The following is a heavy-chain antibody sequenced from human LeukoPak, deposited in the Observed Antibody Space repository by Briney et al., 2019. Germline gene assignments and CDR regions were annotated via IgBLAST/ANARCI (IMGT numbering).Heavy chain of an antibody. CDR1: GFPLSSHA. CDR3: AELGITMIGGV. CDR2: TSSSDAGT. V-gene: IGHV3-23*01. D-gene: IGHD3-10*02. Sequence: GGSLRLSCAASGFPLSSHAMSWVRQAPGKGLEWVSATSSSDAGTYYADSVRGRFTISRDNAKNSLYLQMNSLRAEDTAVYYCAELGITMIGGVWGKETTVTISS. J-gene: IGHJ6*04.